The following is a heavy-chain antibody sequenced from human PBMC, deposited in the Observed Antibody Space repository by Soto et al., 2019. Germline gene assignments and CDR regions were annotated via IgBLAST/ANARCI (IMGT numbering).Heavy chain of an antibody. V-gene: IGHV1-3*01. D-gene: IGHD3-22*01. CDR3: ARDSRAAYYDSSGYPSDY. J-gene: IGHJ4*02. Sequence: ASVKVSCKASGYTFTSYAMHWVRQAPGQRLEWMGWINAGNGNTKYSQKFQGRVTITRDTSASTAYMELSSLRSEDTAVCYCARDSRAAYYDSSGYPSDYWGQGTLVTVSS. CDR2: INAGNGNT. CDR1: GYTFTSYA.